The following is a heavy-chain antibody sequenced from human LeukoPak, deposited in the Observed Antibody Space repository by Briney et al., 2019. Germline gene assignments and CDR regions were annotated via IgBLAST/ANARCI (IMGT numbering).Heavy chain of an antibody. V-gene: IGHV3-30*03. CDR1: GFTFSSYG. Sequence: QAGGSLRLSCAASGFTFSSYGMHWVRQAPGKGLEWVAVISYDGSNKYYADSVKGRFTISRDNSKNTLYLQMNSLRAEDTAVYYCARVSDHIVVVPAAIADYYYYMDVWGKGTTVTVSS. CDR2: ISYDGSNK. CDR3: ARVSDHIVVVPAAIADYYYYMDV. J-gene: IGHJ6*03. D-gene: IGHD2-2*01.